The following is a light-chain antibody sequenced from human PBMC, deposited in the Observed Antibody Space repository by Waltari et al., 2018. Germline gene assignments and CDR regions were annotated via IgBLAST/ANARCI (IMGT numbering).Light chain of an antibody. J-gene: IGKJ1*01. Sequence: DIQMTQSPSAMSASVGDRVTITCRASEDIDKYLAWFQQKPGTVPKRLIYGASTLQSGFPSRFTGSRSGTEFNLTISSLQPEDFATYYCLQHNTYPCTFGQGTKVELK. CDR2: GAS. CDR1: EDIDKY. CDR3: LQHNTYPCT. V-gene: IGKV1-17*03.